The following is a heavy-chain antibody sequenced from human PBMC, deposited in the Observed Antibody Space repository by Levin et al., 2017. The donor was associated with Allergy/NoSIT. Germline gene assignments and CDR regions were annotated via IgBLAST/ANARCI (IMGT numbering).Heavy chain of an antibody. V-gene: IGHV3-30-3*01. CDR3: ARPQYYYGSGSYSLGY. CDR1: GFTFSSYA. Sequence: GGSLRLSCAASGFTFSSYAMHWVRQAPGKGLEWVAVISYDGSNKYYADSVKGRFTISRDNSKNTLYLQMNSLRAEDTAVYYCARPQYYYGSGSYSLGYWGQGTLVTVSS. J-gene: IGHJ4*02. CDR2: ISYDGSNK. D-gene: IGHD3-10*01.